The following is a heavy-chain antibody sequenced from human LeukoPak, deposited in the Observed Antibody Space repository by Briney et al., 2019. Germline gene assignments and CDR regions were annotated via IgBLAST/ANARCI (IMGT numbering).Heavy chain of an antibody. CDR3: ARRVDYYDSSGYYDY. D-gene: IGHD3-22*01. CDR1: GGSISSGGYY. J-gene: IGHJ4*02. CDR2: IYYSGST. V-gene: IGHV4-31*03. Sequence: SETLSLTCTVSGGSISSGGYYWSWIRRHPGKGLEWIGYIYYSGSTYYNPSLKSRVTISVDTSKNQFSLKLSSVTAADTAVYYCARRVDYYDSSGYYDYWGQGTLVAVSS.